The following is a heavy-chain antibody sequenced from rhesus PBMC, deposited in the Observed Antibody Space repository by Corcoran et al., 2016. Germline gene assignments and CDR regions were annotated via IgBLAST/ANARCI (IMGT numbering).Heavy chain of an antibody. CDR3: ARDEVTIFGLGRNYFDY. J-gene: IGHJ4*01. CDR2: IYGSSGST. V-gene: IGHV4-160*01. CDR1: GGSISSNY. Sequence: QVQLQESGPGLVKPSETLSLTCAVSGGSISSNYWSWIRQPPGKGLEWIGYIYGSSGSTYYNPSLKGRVTISTDTAKNQFSLKLSSVTAADTAVYYCARDEVTIFGLGRNYFDYWGQGVLVTVSS. D-gene: IGHD3-3*01.